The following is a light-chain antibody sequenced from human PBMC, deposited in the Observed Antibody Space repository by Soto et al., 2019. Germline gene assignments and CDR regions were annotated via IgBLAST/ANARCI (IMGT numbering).Light chain of an antibody. CDR1: QSVSSNF. V-gene: IGKV3-20*01. Sequence: EIVLTQSPATLSLSPGDRATLSCRASQSVSSNFLAWYQQKPGQAPRLLFYGASSRGTGIPDRVSGSGSGTDSTLTISRLEPEDFAVYYCQQYGNSPPWTFGQGTKVEIK. CDR2: GAS. J-gene: IGKJ1*01. CDR3: QQYGNSPPWT.